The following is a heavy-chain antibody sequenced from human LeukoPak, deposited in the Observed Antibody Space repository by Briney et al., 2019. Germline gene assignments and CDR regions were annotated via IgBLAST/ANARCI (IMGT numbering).Heavy chain of an antibody. CDR1: GGSISSYY. D-gene: IGHD2-2*01. CDR2: VYYSGST. V-gene: IGHV4-59*08. Sequence: SETLSLTCTVSGGSISSYYWSWIRQPPGKGLDWIGYVYYSGSTNYNPSLKSRVTISVDTSKNQFSLRLNSVTAADTAVYYCVRQGTITYAYFDSWGQGVPVTVSS. J-gene: IGHJ4*02. CDR3: VRQGTITYAYFDS.